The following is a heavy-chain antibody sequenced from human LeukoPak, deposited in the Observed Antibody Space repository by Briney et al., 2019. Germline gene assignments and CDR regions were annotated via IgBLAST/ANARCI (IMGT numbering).Heavy chain of an antibody. V-gene: IGHV1-8*01. CDR2: MNPTSGNT. CDR1: GSSFTSYD. Sequence: AAVTVSLKASGSSFTSYDINRVRQAPGPGLGWVGWMNPTSGNTGYQQKFQSRVTMTRNTSISTDYMELSSLRSEDTAVYYCARGTIGGYSYSMLQGDYDYYYMDAWGKGTTVTVSS. J-gene: IGHJ6*03. D-gene: IGHD5-18*01. CDR3: ARGTIGGYSYSMLQGDYDYYYMDA.